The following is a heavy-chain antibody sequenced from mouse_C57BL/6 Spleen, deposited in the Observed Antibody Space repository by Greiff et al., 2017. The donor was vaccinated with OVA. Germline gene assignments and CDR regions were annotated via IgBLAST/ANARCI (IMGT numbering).Heavy chain of an antibody. CDR3: ATGYYYGSSYGAMDY. D-gene: IGHD1-1*01. V-gene: IGHV14-4*01. Sequence: EVQLQQSGAELVRPGASVKLSCTASGFNIKDDYMHWVKQRPEQGLEWIGWIDPENGDTEYASKFQGKATITADTSSNTAYLQLSSLTSEDTAVYYCATGYYYGSSYGAMDYWGQGTSVTVAS. CDR2: IDPENGDT. J-gene: IGHJ4*01. CDR1: GFNIKDDY.